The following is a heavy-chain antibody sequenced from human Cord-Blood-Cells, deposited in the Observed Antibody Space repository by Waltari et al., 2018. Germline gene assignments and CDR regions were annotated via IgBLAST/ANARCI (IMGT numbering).Heavy chain of an antibody. J-gene: IGHJ3*02. CDR1: GFTFSSYG. V-gene: IGHV3-30*02. CDR2: IRYDGSNK. CDR3: AKENQAFDI. D-gene: IGHD2-2*01. Sequence: QVQLVESGGGVVQPGGSLRLSCAASGFTFSSYGMHWVRQAPGKGLEWVALIRYDGSNKYYADSVKGRFTISRDNSKNTLYLQMNSLRAEDTAVYYCAKENQAFDIWGQGTMVTVSS.